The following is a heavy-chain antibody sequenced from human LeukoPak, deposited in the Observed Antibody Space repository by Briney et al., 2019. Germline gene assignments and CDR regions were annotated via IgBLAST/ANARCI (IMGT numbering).Heavy chain of an antibody. Sequence: SETLSLTCTVSGDSISRSTYYWAWIRQPPGKGLEWIGSVYYGRSPYFNPSLESRATISVDTSKNHFSPKMSSVTAADTAVYYCARSSGTGTFSYWGQGTLVTVSS. CDR1: GDSISRSTYY. D-gene: IGHD6-25*01. J-gene: IGHJ4*02. CDR3: ARSSGTGTFSY. CDR2: VYYGRSP. V-gene: IGHV4-39*02.